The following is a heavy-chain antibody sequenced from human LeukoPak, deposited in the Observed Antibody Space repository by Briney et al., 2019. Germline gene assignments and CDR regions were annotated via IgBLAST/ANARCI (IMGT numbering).Heavy chain of an antibody. V-gene: IGHV3-11*06. CDR1: GFTFSDYY. D-gene: IGHD3-22*01. CDR3: ARDQHYYDSSGNPA. CDR2: ISSSSGYT. J-gene: IGHJ5*02. Sequence: GGSLRLSCAASGFTFSDYYMSWIRQAPGKGLEWVSYISSSSGYTNYADSVKGRFTISRDNAKNTLYLQMNSLRGEDTAIYYCARDQHYYDSSGNPAWGQGALVTVSS.